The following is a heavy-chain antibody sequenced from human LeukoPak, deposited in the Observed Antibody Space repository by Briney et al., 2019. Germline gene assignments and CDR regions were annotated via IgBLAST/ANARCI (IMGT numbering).Heavy chain of an antibody. CDR1: GFTFSSYA. J-gene: IGHJ5*02. V-gene: IGHV3-23*01. Sequence: GGSLRLSCAASGFTFSSYAMSWVRQAPGKGLEWVSAISGSGGSTYYADSVKGRFTISRDNSKNTLYLQMNSLRAEDTAVCYCARTPSRTSIFGVVRYWFDPWGQGTLVTVSS. CDR2: ISGSGGST. D-gene: IGHD3-3*01. CDR3: ARTPSRTSIFGVVRYWFDP.